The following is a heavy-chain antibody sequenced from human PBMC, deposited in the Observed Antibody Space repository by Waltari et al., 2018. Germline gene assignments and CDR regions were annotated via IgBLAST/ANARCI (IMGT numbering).Heavy chain of an antibody. J-gene: IGHJ4*02. CDR3: ATDWGYCSDDSCYVGERGDY. CDR2: FDPERRDT. CDR1: GYSLPESS. D-gene: IGHD2-15*01. V-gene: IGHV1-24*01. Sequence: VQLIQSGAEVQKPGASVRLSCKVSGYSLPESSIHWVRPPPGKGLEWMGGFDPERRDTTYAQRFQGRVTMTEDTSTDTAYMELRSLTSDDTAVFYCATDWGYCSDDSCYVGERGDYWGQGTLVTVSS.